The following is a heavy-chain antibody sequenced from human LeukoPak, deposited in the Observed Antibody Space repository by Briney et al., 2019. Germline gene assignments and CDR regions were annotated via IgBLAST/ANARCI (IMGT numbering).Heavy chain of an antibody. V-gene: IGHV3-69-1*01. Sequence: VGSLRLSCAASGFTFSDYYMSWIRQAPGKGLEWVSSFSRNTFIYYADSVKGRFTISRDNAKNSLYLQMSSLRPEDTAVYYCARRNHYESKEIDYWGQGTLVTVSS. CDR1: GFTFSDYY. D-gene: IGHD3-22*01. J-gene: IGHJ4*02. CDR2: FSRNTFI. CDR3: ARRNHYESKEIDY.